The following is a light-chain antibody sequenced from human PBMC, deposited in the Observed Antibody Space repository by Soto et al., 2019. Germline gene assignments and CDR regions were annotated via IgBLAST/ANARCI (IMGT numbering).Light chain of an antibody. CDR2: EGS. Sequence: QSALTQPASVSGSPGQSITISCTGTSSDVGSYNLVSWYQQHPGKAPKLMTYEGSKRPSGVSNRLSGSESGNTASLTISGLQAEDEADYYCCSYAGSSPYVFGTGTKLTVL. CDR1: SSDVGSYNL. V-gene: IGLV2-23*01. J-gene: IGLJ1*01. CDR3: CSYAGSSPYV.